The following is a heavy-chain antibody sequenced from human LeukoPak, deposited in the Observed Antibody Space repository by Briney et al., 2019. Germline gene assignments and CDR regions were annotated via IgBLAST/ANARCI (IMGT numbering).Heavy chain of an antibody. V-gene: IGHV3-30*18. CDR3: AKGRGAVAGYFDY. J-gene: IGHJ4*02. D-gene: IGHD6-19*01. CDR2: ISYDGSNQ. CDR1: GFTFSNYG. Sequence: PGGSLRLSCAASGFTFSNYGMHWVRQAPGKELEWVAIISYDGSNQYYTDSVKGRFTISRDNSKNTLYLQMNSLRAEDTAVYYCAKGRGAVAGYFDYWGQGTLVTVSS.